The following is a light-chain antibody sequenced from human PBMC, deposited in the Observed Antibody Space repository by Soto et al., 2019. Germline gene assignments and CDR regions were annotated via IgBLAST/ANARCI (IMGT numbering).Light chain of an antibody. CDR1: SSDVGGYDY. CDR3: CSFAGTSYV. CDR2: DVS. Sequence: QSVLTQPRSVSGSPGQSVTFSCTGTSSDVGGYDYVSWYQQRPGKAPKLMIYDVSKRPSGAPDRFSGSKSGNTASLTISGLQAEDEADYYCCSFAGTSYVFGAGTKVTVL. V-gene: IGLV2-11*01. J-gene: IGLJ1*01.